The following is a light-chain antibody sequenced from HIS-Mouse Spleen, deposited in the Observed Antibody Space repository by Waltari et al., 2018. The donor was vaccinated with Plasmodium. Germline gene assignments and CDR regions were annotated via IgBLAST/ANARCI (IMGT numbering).Light chain of an antibody. J-gene: IGKJ4*01. Sequence: AIRMTQSPSSFSASTGDRVTITCRASQGISSYLSWYQQKPGKAPKLLIYAASTWQSGVPSRFSGSGAGTDFSLTISCLQSEDFATYYCQQYYSYPLTFGGGTKVEIK. V-gene: IGKV1-8*01. CDR2: AAS. CDR3: QQYYSYPLT. CDR1: QGISSY.